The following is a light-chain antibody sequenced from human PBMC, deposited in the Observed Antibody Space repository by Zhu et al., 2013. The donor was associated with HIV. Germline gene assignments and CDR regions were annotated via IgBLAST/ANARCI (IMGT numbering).Light chain of an antibody. Sequence: DIQMTQSPSSLSASVGDRVTITCRASQSISSYLNWYQQKPGKAPKLLIYAASSLQSGVPSRFSGSGSGTDFSLTISSLQPEDFATYYCQQTYGTPRSFGQGTKLEFK. CDR3: QQTYGTPRS. CDR1: QSISSY. CDR2: AAS. V-gene: IGKV1-39*01. J-gene: IGKJ2*04.